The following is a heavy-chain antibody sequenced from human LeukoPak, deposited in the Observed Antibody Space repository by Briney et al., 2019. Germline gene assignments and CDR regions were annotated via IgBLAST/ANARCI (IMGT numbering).Heavy chain of an antibody. V-gene: IGHV3-30*04. D-gene: IGHD3-10*02. CDR3: AELGITMIGGV. Sequence: GGSLRLSCAASGFTFISYAIHWVRQAPGKGLEWVAVISFHGTDSFYADSVKGRFTISRDNSKNTLYLQMNSLRAEDTAIYYCAELGITMIGGVWGKGTTVTISS. J-gene: IGHJ6*04. CDR1: GFTFISYA. CDR2: ISFHGTDS.